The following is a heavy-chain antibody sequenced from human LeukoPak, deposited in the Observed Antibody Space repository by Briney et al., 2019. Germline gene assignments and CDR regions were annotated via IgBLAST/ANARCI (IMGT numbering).Heavy chain of an antibody. D-gene: IGHD6-19*01. Sequence: PGGSLRLSCAVSGFTFSNYWMHWVRQVPGKGLVWVARIDTDGSGTSYAESVKGRFTVSRDNAENTLYLQMNSLRAEDTAVYYCAKDISSSKLVAGLDYWGQGTLVTVSS. CDR1: GFTFSNYW. J-gene: IGHJ4*02. V-gene: IGHV3-74*01. CDR2: IDTDGSGT. CDR3: AKDISSSKLVAGLDY.